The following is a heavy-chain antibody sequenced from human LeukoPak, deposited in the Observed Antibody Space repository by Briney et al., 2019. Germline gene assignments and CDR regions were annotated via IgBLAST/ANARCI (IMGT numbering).Heavy chain of an antibody. Sequence: GGSLRLSCAASGFTFSSYGMHRVRQAPGKGLEWVAVISYDGSNKYYADSVKGRFTISRDNSKNTLYLQMNSLRAEDTAVYYCAKAAYSSGWYGLYYYYGMDVWGQGTTVTVSS. CDR3: AKAAYSSGWYGLYYYYGMDV. CDR1: GFTFSSYG. J-gene: IGHJ6*02. V-gene: IGHV3-30*18. D-gene: IGHD6-19*01. CDR2: ISYDGSNK.